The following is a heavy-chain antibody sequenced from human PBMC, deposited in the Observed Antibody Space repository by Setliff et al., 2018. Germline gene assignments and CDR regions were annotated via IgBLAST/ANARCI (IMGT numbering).Heavy chain of an antibody. CDR2: IYWDEDK. CDR1: GFSLSTSGLC. V-gene: IGHV2-5*02. D-gene: IGHD3-22*01. J-gene: IGHJ4*02. Sequence: ESGPTLVNPTQTLTLTCTFSGFSLSTSGLCVGWIRQPPGKSLEWLPLIYWDEDKRYSPSLKSRLNITKDTYKNQLVLTMTNMDPVETATYYCTHRRGDYYDSSGYYYDYWGQGTLVTVAS. CDR3: THRRGDYYDSSGYYYDY.